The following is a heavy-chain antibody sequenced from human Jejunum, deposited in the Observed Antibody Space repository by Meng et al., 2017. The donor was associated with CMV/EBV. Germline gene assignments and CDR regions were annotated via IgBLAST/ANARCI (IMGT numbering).Heavy chain of an antibody. V-gene: IGHV4-39*01. CDR1: GDALNYSIYY. J-gene: IGHJ4*02. Sequence: GDALNYSIYYWGWIRQPPGQGLEWIGNVYHSRSTSYNPHLKRRLALSTATSKNQFSLRLDSVLAADTAVYYCARRRIRDGLHFFDYWGQGALVTVSS. D-gene: IGHD2-8*01. CDR3: ARRRIRDGLHFFDY. CDR2: VYHSRST.